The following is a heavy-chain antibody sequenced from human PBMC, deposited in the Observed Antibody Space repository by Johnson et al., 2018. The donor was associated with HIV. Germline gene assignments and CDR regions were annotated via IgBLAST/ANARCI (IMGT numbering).Heavy chain of an antibody. V-gene: IGHV3-30-3*01. J-gene: IGHJ3*02. Sequence: QVQLVESGGGLVQPGGSLRLSCAASGFTFSSYAMHWVRQAPGKGLEWVAVISYDGSNKYSAASGKGRFTLSRDHSKNTLYLQMNSLRSEDTAVYSCARGRARAFDIWGQGTRVTVSS. D-gene: IGHD5-12*01. CDR1: GFTFSSYA. CDR2: ISYDGSNK. CDR3: ARGRARAFDI.